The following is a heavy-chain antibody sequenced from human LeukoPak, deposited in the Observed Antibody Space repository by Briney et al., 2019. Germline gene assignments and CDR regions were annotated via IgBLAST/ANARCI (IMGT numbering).Heavy chain of an antibody. J-gene: IGHJ4*02. V-gene: IGHV1-2*02. CDR3: ARDLGTNSVPDY. D-gene: IGHD1-1*01. CDR2: INPHSGKT. CDR1: EDTFTGHY. Sequence: ASVKVSRKTSEDTFTGHYMHWVRQAPGQGLEWMGWINPHSGKTNYPQKFQGRITMTRDTSISTAYMELSRLRSDDTAVYYCARDLGTNSVPDYWGQGTLVTVPS.